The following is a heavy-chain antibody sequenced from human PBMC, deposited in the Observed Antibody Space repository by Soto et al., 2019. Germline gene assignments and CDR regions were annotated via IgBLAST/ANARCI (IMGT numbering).Heavy chain of an antibody. Sequence: AASVKVSCKASGYTFTSYYMHCVRKSPGQGLEWMGIINPSGGSTSYAQKFQGRVTMTRDTSTSTVYMELSSLRSEDTAVYYCAREVRSITGTESIYYYYGMDVWRQGNTGIVSS. CDR2: INPSGGST. J-gene: IGHJ6*01. D-gene: IGHD1-20*01. V-gene: IGHV1-46*01. CDR3: AREVRSITGTESIYYYYGMDV. CDR1: GYTFTSYY.